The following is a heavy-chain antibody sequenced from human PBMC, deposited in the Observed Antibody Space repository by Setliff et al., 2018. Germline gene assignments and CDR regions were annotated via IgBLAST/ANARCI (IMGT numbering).Heavy chain of an antibody. CDR3: ARTCSGSGCYAGLES. Sequence: PGGSLRLSCVASGFTFSTYRMHWVRQAPGKGLEWVAVIWDDGGKKYHADSVKGRFTISRDNSKNTLYLEMNSLRAEDTAVYYCARTCSGSGCYAGLESWGQGTPVTVSS. J-gene: IGHJ4*02. CDR2: IWDDGGKK. CDR1: GFTFSTYR. V-gene: IGHV3-33*08. D-gene: IGHD2-15*01.